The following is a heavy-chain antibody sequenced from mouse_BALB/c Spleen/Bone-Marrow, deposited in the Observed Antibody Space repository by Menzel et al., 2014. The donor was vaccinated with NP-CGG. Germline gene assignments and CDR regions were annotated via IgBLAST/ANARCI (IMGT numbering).Heavy chain of an antibody. Sequence: VQLQQSGAELVRPGSSVKISCKASGYEFSSYWTNWVKQRPGQGLEWIGQIYPGDGDTNYNGKFKGKATLTADKSSSTAYMQVSSLTSEDSAVYFCARVYYGNLDYWGQGTSVTVSS. CDR2: IYPGDGDT. CDR1: GYEFSSYW. D-gene: IGHD2-1*01. J-gene: IGHJ4*01. CDR3: ARVYYGNLDY. V-gene: IGHV1-80*01.